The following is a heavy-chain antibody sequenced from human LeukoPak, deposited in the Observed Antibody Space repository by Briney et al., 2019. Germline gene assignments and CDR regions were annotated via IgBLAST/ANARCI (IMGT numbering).Heavy chain of an antibody. CDR2: ISSLSSYI. V-gene: IGHV3-21*01. J-gene: IGHJ6*04. D-gene: IGHD6-13*01. CDR1: GFTFSNYS. CDR3: TSQDGAGIAAAGRRGKDV. Sequence: PGGSLRLSCAASGFTFSNYSMNWVRQAPGKGLEWVSSISSLSSYIYYADSLKGRFTISRDNAKNSLYLQMNSLRAEDTAVYYCTSQDGAGIAAAGRRGKDVWGKGTTVTISS.